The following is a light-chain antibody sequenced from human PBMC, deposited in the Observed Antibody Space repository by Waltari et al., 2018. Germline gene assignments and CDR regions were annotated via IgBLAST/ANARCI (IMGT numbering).Light chain of an antibody. CDR1: SSNIGATY. CDR2: DRK. CDR3: GTWDKRLTAEV. J-gene: IGLJ1*01. Sequence: QSVLTQPPSVSAAPGQRVTISCSGSSSNIGATYVSWYQHLPGAAPKLLIYDRKQRASGIPDRFSGSKSGTSATLDITGLQTGDEADYYCGTWDKRLTAEVFGTGTTVTVL. V-gene: IGLV1-51*01.